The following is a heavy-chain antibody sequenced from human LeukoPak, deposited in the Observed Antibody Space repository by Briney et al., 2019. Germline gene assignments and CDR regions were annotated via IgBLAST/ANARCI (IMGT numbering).Heavy chain of an antibody. V-gene: IGHV3-30*02. CDR1: GFSFSRYG. CDR3: AALHTGTFVDY. J-gene: IGHJ4*02. Sequence: PGGSLRLSCAASGFSFSRYGMHWVRQVPGKGLEWVAFIRYDGITKFYIDSVKGRFAISRDNSKNTLSLQMNSLRTEDTAVYYCAALHTGTFVDYWGQGTLVTVSS. CDR2: IRYDGITK. D-gene: IGHD4-17*01.